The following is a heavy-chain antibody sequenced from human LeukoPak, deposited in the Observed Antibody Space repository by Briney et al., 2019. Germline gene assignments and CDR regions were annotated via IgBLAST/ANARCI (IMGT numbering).Heavy chain of an antibody. Sequence: SETLSLTCTVSGGSISSSSYYWGWIRQPPGKGLEWIGSIYYSASTYYNPSLKSRVTISVATSKNQFSLKLSSVTAADTAVYYCARHPDYSNSESPYYYYYYYMDVWGKGTTVTVSS. CDR2: IYYSAST. CDR1: GGSISSSSYY. D-gene: IGHD4-11*01. CDR3: ARHPDYSNSESPYYYYYYYMDV. J-gene: IGHJ6*03. V-gene: IGHV4-39*01.